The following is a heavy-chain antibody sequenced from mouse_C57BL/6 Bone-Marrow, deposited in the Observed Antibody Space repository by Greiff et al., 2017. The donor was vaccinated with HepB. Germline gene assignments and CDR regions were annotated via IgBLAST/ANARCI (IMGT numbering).Heavy chain of an antibody. CDR2: SRNKANDYTT. Sequence: EVHLVESGGGLVQSGRSLRLSCATSGFTFSDFYMEWVRQAPGKGLEWIAASRNKANDYTTEYSASVKGRFIVSRDTSQSILYLQMNALRAEDTAIYYCARDRWLLRDWYFDVWGTGTTVTVSS. D-gene: IGHD2-3*01. V-gene: IGHV7-1*01. CDR3: ARDRWLLRDWYFDV. J-gene: IGHJ1*03. CDR1: GFTFSDFY.